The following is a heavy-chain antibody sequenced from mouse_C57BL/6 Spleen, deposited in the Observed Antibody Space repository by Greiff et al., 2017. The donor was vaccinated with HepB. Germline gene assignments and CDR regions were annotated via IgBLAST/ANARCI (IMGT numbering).Heavy chain of an antibody. CDR1: GYTFTSYW. CDR3: ARGGYGSSCFAY. D-gene: IGHD1-1*01. J-gene: IGHJ3*01. CDR2: IYPGSGST. Sequence: QVQLQQPGAELVKPGASVKMSCKASGYTFTSYWITWVKQRPGQGLEWIGDIYPGSGSTNYNEKFKSKATLTVDTSSSTAYMQLSSLTSEDSAVYYCARGGYGSSCFAYWGQGTLVTVSA. V-gene: IGHV1-55*01.